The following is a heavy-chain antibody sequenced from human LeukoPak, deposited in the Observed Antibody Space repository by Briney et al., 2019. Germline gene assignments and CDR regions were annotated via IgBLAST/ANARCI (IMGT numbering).Heavy chain of an antibody. J-gene: IGHJ3*02. Sequence: ASVKVSCKVSGYTLTELSMHWVRQAPGKGLEWMGGFDPEDGETIYAQKFQGRVTMTEDTSTDTAYMELSSLRSEDTAVYYCARYYYDSSGYDAFDIWGQGTMVTVSS. CDR2: FDPEDGET. CDR3: ARYYYDSSGYDAFDI. D-gene: IGHD3-22*01. CDR1: GYTLTELS. V-gene: IGHV1-24*01.